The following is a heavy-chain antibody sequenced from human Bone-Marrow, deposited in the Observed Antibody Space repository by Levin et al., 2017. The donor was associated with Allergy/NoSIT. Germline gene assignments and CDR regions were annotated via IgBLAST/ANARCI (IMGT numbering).Heavy chain of an antibody. CDR3: ARDSCDGNGCYLLYYMDV. V-gene: IGHV3-33*01. Sequence: GGSLRLSCAASGFTFSSHGMHWVRQAPGKGLEWVAVIRHDGSQKYIADSVKGRFTISRDNFKNTLYLQMSSLRADDTAVYYCARDSCDGNGCYLLYYMDVWGRGTTVTVSS. J-gene: IGHJ6*03. CDR2: IRHDGSQK. CDR1: GFTFSSHG. D-gene: IGHD2-21*01.